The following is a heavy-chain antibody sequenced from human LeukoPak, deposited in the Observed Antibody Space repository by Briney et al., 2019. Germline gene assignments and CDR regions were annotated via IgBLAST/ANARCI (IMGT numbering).Heavy chain of an antibody. CDR3: AKDYDSSGYYLRVWDFQH. V-gene: IGHV3-23*01. Sequence: GGSLRLSCAASGFTFSSYAMSWVRQAPGKGLEWVSAISGNGGSTYYADSVKGRFTISRDNSKNTLYLQMNSLRAEDTAVYYCAKDYDSSGYYLRVWDFQHWGQGTLVTVSS. D-gene: IGHD3-22*01. CDR1: GFTFSSYA. J-gene: IGHJ1*01. CDR2: ISGNGGST.